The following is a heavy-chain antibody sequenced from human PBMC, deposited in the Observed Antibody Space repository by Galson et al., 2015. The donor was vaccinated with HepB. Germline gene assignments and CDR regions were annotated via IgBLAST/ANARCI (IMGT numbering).Heavy chain of an antibody. V-gene: IGHV3-21*01. CDR2: ISYNSNHI. CDR3: ARLSYIGTSGSKAFDY. J-gene: IGHJ4*02. Sequence: SLRLSCAASGFTFSSSSMNWVRQAPGKGLEWVSSISYNSNHIYYEESLEGRFTISRDSAKNSLYLQMDSLRAEDTAVYYCARLSYIGTSGSKAFDYWGQGALVTVSS. D-gene: IGHD5-12*01. CDR1: GFTFSSSS.